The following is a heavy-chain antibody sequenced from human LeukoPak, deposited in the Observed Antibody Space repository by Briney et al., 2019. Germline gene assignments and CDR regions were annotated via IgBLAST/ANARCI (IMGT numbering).Heavy chain of an antibody. Sequence: QAGGSLRLSCAASGFTFSSYEMNWVRQAPGKGLEWVSYISSSGSTIYSADSVKGRFTISRDNAKNSLYLQMNSLRAEDTAVYYCAELGITMIGGVWGKGTTVTISS. CDR1: GFTFSSYE. V-gene: IGHV3-48*03. D-gene: IGHD3-10*02. J-gene: IGHJ6*04. CDR2: ISSSGSTI. CDR3: AELGITMIGGV.